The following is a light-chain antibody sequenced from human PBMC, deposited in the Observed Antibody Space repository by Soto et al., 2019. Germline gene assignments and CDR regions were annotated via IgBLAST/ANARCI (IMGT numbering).Light chain of an antibody. Sequence: EIVLTHSPGTLSLSPVERAPLSXRASQSVSNNYLAWYQQKPGQAPXLPIYGASNRATGIPDRFSGRGSGTDFTLTISRLEPEDFAVYYCQQYGSSGTFGQGTKVDI. CDR3: QQYGSSGT. J-gene: IGKJ1*01. CDR2: GAS. CDR1: QSVSNNY. V-gene: IGKV3-20*01.